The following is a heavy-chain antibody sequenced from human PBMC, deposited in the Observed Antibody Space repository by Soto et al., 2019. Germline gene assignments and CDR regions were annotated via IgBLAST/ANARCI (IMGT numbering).Heavy chain of an antibody. CDR2: MNPNSGNT. J-gene: IGHJ6*04. CDR3: ARGLSFAARNYYYYGMDV. CDR1: GYIFTNYD. D-gene: IGHD6-6*01. V-gene: IGHV1-8*01. Sequence: ASVKVSCKASGYIFTNYDINWVRQATGQRLEYLGWMNPNSGNTGYAQKFQGRVTMTRNTSISTAYVELSSLRSEDTAVYYCARGLSFAARNYYYYGMDVWGKGPTVTVSS.